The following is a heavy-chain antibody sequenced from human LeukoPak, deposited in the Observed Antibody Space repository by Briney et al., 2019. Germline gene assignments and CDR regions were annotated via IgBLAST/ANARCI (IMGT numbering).Heavy chain of an antibody. J-gene: IGHJ4*02. CDR3: ARDYNNIWAPLFDS. CDR2: ISSNGGKT. V-gene: IGHV3-64*01. CDR1: GFTFITYG. D-gene: IGHD1-14*01. Sequence: GGSLRLSCAASGFTFITYGMHWVRQAPGKGLEYVSAISSNGGKTYYANSVKGRFTISRDNSKNTLYPQMGSLRAEDMAVYYCARDYNNIWAPLFDSWGRGTLVTVSS.